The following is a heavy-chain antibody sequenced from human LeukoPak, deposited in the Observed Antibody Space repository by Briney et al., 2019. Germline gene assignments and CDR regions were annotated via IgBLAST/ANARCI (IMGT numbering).Heavy chain of an antibody. J-gene: IGHJ4*02. V-gene: IGHV1-46*01. D-gene: IGHD5-12*01. CDR3: ARVRGDY. Sequence: GASVTVSRKASGYTFTSYYMHWVRQAPPQGLEWVGIIYPSGGSTSYAQNSQGRVTMTRDTSTSTVYMELSSLRSEDTAVYYCARVRGDYWGQGTLVTVSS. CDR2: IYPSGGST. CDR1: GYTFTSYY.